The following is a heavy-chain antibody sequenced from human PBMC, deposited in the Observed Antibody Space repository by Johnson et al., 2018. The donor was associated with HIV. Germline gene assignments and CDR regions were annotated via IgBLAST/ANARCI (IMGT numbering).Heavy chain of an antibody. Sequence: QVQLVESGGGLVRPGESLRLSCVASGFTFSDSYMHWIRQAPGKGLAWIAYISSGGSGMNYADSVKGRFTVSRDNDKKSLYLQMDSLRAEDTALYYCAREAEDAFDIWGQGTMVTVSS. V-gene: IGHV3-11*01. CDR1: GFTFSDSY. CDR3: AREAEDAFDI. J-gene: IGHJ3*02. CDR2: ISSGGSGM.